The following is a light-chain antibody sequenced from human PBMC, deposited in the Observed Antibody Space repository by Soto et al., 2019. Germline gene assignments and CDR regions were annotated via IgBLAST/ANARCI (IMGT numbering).Light chain of an antibody. CDR1: QSISSW. J-gene: IGKJ1*01. CDR3: QQYNSYSGT. CDR2: DAS. Sequence: DIQMTQSPSTLSASVGDRVTITCRASQSISSWLAWYQQKPGKAPKLLIYDASSLESGVPSRVSGSGSGTEFALTITSLQPDDFATYYGQQYNSYSGTFGQGTKVEIK. V-gene: IGKV1-5*01.